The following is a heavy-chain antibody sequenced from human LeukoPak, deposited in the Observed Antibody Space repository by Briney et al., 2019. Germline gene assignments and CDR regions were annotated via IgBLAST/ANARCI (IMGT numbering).Heavy chain of an antibody. CDR2: IRYDGSNK. V-gene: IGHV3-30*02. Sequence: GGSLRLSCAASGFTFSSYGMHWVRQAPGKGLEWVAFIRYDGSNKYYADSVKGRFTISRDNSKNTLYLQMNSLRAEDTAVYYCAYSSSWYIGSWYYFDYWGQGTLVTVSS. CDR3: AYSSSWYIGSWYYFDY. D-gene: IGHD6-13*01. J-gene: IGHJ4*02. CDR1: GFTFSSYG.